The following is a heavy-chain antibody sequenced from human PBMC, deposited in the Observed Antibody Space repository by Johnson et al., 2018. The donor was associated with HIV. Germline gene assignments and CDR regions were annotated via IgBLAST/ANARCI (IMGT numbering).Heavy chain of an antibody. CDR1: GFTFSDSA. D-gene: IGHD2-21*01. Sequence: QVQLVESGGGVVQPGRSLRLSCAASGFTFSDSAMHCVRQAPGKGLEWVAAISHDSTDRYYRDSVKGRFTISIDNSKNTLFMQMNSLIPEDTAVYYCVKDQAECESEKWPSNADECCRDCPGQDPRGVVATFDIWGPGKMVNVSS. V-gene: IGHV3-30*18. CDR3: VKDQAECESEKWPSNADECCRDCPGQDPRGVVATFDI. J-gene: IGHJ3*02. CDR2: ISHDSTDR.